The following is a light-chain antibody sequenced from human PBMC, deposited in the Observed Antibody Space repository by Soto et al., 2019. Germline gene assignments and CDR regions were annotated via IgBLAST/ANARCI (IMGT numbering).Light chain of an antibody. J-gene: IGLJ1*01. Sequence: QSVLNQPASVSGSPGQSITISCTGTSSDVGGYNYVSWYQQHPGKAPKLMIYDVSNRPSGVSNRFSGSKSGNTASLTISGLQAEDEADYYCSSYTSSSTLNVFGTGTKVIVL. CDR2: DVS. CDR3: SSYTSSSTLNV. CDR1: SSDVGGYNY. V-gene: IGLV2-14*01.